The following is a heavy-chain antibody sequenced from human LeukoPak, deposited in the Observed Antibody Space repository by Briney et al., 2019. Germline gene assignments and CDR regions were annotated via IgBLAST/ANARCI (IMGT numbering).Heavy chain of an antibody. CDR2: INKDGSEE. J-gene: IGHJ6*02. D-gene: IGHD2-15*01. CDR1: GFSVSSEW. Sequence: AESLSLSCAVSGFSVSSEWMRWVRQPPGKGLEWVANINKDGSEEYYVDSVRGRFTISRDNGKNSLNLQMNSLRVEDTAVYYCARDLRSNTFSDYYGVDVWGQGTTVIVSS. CDR3: ARDLRSNTFSDYYGVDV. V-gene: IGHV3-7*01.